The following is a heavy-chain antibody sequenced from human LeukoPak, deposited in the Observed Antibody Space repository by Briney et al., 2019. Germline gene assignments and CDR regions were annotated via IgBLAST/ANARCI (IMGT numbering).Heavy chain of an antibody. V-gene: IGHV3-48*04. CDR1: GFTFSSYS. CDR2: ISSTSITT. D-gene: IGHD3/OR15-3a*01. J-gene: IGHJ4*02. CDR3: ASDDFLSQYYFDY. Sequence: GGSLRLSCAASGFTFSSYSMNWVRQAPGKGLEWLSYISSTSITTYYADSVKGRFTISRDNAKNSLYLQMNSLRAEDTAVYYCASDDFLSQYYFDYWGQGTLVTVSS.